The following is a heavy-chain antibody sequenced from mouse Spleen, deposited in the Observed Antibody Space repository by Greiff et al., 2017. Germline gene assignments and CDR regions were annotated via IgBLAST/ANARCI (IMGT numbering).Heavy chain of an antibody. CDR3: ARSRGINWFAY. V-gene: IGHV1-26*01. J-gene: IGHJ3*01. CDR1: GYTFTDYY. Sequence: VQLQQSGPELVKPGASVKISCQASGYTFTDYYMNWVKQSHGKSLEWIGDIIPNNGGTTYNQKFKGKATLTVDKSSSTAYMELRSLTSEDSAVYYCARSRGINWFAYWGQGTLVTVSA. CDR2: IIPNNGGT. D-gene: IGHD3-3*01.